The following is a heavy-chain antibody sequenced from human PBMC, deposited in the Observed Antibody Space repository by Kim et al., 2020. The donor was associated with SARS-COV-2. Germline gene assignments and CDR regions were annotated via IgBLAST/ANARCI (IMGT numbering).Heavy chain of an antibody. V-gene: IGHV2-5*02. D-gene: IGHD3-22*01. J-gene: IGHJ4*02. Sequence: SGPTLVNPTQTLTLTCTFSGFSLSTSGVGVGWIRQPPGKALEWLALIYWDDDKRYSPSLKSRLTITKDTSKNQVVLTMTNMDPVDTATYYCAHTKYYDDSSVYLIGYFDYWGQGTLVTVSS. CDR3: AHTKYYDDSSVYLIGYFDY. CDR1: GFSLSTSGVG. CDR2: IYWDDDK.